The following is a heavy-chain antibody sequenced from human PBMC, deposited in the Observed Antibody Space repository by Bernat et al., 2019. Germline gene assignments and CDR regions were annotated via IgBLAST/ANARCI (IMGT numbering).Heavy chain of an antibody. Sequence: EVQLVESGGGLVQPGGSLRLSCAASGFTFSSYAVTWVRQAPGKGLKWVSMISNSGGSTYYADSVKGRFTSSRDNAKNTLYLQLNSLRGEDMAVYYCARSSSDLTGYYDYWGQGTLVTVSS. CDR2: ISNSGGST. J-gene: IGHJ4*02. CDR1: GFTFSSYA. V-gene: IGHV3-23*04. D-gene: IGHD3-9*01. CDR3: ARSSSDLTGYYDY.